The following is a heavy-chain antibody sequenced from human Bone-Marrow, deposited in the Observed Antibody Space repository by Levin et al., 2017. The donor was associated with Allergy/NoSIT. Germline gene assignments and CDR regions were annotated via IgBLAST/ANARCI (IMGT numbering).Heavy chain of an antibody. CDR2: ISYDGSNK. V-gene: IGHV3-30*04. J-gene: IGHJ4*02. CDR3: ARDGLDSGSFYPDY. D-gene: IGHD1-26*01. CDR1: GFTFSSYA. Sequence: PGGSLRLSCAASGFTFSSYAMHWVRQAPGKGLEWVAVISYDGSNKYYADSVKGRFTISRDNSKNTLYLQMNSLRAEDTAVYYCARDGLDSGSFYPDYWGQGTLVTVSS.